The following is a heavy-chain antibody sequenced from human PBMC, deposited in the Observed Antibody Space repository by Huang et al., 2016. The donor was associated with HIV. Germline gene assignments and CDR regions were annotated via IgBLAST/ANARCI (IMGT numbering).Heavy chain of an antibody. CDR3: VKETVQWLVTY. D-gene: IGHD6-19*01. CDR2: IQYDGSNK. Sequence: QVQVVESGGGVVQPGGSLRLSCAASGFTSSSHGMHWVRQAPGKGMEGVAFIQYDGSNKYFAYSVKGRFTMSRDNSKNTLYLQMNSLRGEDTAVYYCVKETVQWLVTYWGQGTLVTVSS. V-gene: IGHV3-30*02. J-gene: IGHJ4*02. CDR1: GFTSSSHG.